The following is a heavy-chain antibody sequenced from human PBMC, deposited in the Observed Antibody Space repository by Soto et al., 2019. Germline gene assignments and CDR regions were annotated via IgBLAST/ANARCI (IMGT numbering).Heavy chain of an antibody. CDR1: GYTFTSYG. CDR2: ISTYNGNT. J-gene: IGHJ4*02. V-gene: IGHV1-18*04. CDR3: ARLLFLEWFDDH. Sequence: ASVKVSCKTSGYTFTSYGISWVRQAPGQGLEWMGWISTYNGNTNYAQKFQGRATMTTDTSTTTAYMELRSLKSDDTAVYYCARLLFLEWFDDHWGQGTLVTVSS. D-gene: IGHD3-3*01.